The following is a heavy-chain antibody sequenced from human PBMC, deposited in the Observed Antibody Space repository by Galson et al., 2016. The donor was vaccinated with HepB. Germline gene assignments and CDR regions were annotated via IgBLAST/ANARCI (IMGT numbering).Heavy chain of an antibody. CDR1: GFTVGNNY. CDR2: IYSTGDT. CDR3: GRDGHPGAATLN. V-gene: IGHV3-53*01. J-gene: IGHJ4*02. D-gene: IGHD2-15*01. Sequence: SLRLSCAASGFTVGNNYIRWLRQAAGKGLEWVAHIYSTGDTDYADSVKGRFVISRDNPRNTLYLQMNNLRAEDTAVYYCGRDGHPGAATLNWGPGTLVTVSS.